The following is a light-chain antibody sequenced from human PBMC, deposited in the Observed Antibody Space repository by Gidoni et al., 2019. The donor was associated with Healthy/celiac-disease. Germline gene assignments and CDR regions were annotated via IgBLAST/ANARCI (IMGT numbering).Light chain of an antibody. CDR2: GAS. J-gene: IGKJ1*01. V-gene: IGKV3-15*01. CDR3: QQYNNWPPAGT. CDR1: QSVSSN. Sequence: EIVMTQSPATLSVSPGERATLSCRASQSVSSNIAWYQQKPGQAPRLLIYGASTRATGIPARFSGSGSGTEFTLTISSLQSEDFAVYYCQQYNNWPPAGTFGQGTKVEIK.